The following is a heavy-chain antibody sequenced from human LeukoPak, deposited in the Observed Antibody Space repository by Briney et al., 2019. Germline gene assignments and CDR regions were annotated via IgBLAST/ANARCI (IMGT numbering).Heavy chain of an antibody. CDR2: INPSGGST. CDR1: GYTFTSYY. D-gene: IGHD3-22*01. Sequence: ASVKVSCKASGYTFTSYYMHWVRQAPGQGLEWMGIINPSGGSTSYAQKFQGRVTMTTDTSTSTAYMELRSLRSDDTAVYYCARGRGYYDSSGYYYDGYFQHWGQGTLVTVSS. V-gene: IGHV1-46*01. CDR3: ARGRGYYDSSGYYYDGYFQH. J-gene: IGHJ1*01.